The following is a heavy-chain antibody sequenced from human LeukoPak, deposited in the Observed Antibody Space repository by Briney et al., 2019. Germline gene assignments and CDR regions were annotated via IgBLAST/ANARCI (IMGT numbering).Heavy chain of an antibody. V-gene: IGHV3-74*01. CDR2: INIDGRSA. CDR1: GXTFSSYW. D-gene: IGHD2-21*01. J-gene: IGHJ4*02. CDR3: VRDVWGDRDGFFEY. Sequence: GGSLRLSCAASGXTFSSYWMHWVRQPPGEGLVWVARINIDGRSASYPDSVKGRFTISRDNAKNTLYLQMNNLRAEDTAVYYCVRDVWGDRDGFFEYWGQGTLVTVSS.